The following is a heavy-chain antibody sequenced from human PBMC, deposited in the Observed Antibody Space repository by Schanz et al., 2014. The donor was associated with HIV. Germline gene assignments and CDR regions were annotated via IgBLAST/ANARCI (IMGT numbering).Heavy chain of an antibody. D-gene: IGHD6-19*01. CDR1: GFTFSAYA. Sequence: EVKLLQSGGGLVQPGGSLRLSCGASGFTFSAYAMSWVRQAPGKGRERLSSISGSGGNTYYADSVKGRFTISRDNPKNTLYLQMNSLRAEDTAIYYCARSPDWAGTDAFDIWGQGTMVTVSS. CDR2: ISGSGGNT. J-gene: IGHJ3*02. V-gene: IGHV3-23*01. CDR3: ARSPDWAGTDAFDI.